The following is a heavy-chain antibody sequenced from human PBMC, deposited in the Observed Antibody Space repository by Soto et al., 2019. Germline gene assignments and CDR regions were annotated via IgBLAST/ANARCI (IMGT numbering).Heavy chain of an antibody. J-gene: IGHJ6*02. D-gene: IGHD3-16*01. CDR1: GGTFDSFA. Sequence: QMQLEQSGAEVKEPGASLKVSCKASGGTFDSFAISWVRQAPGQGLEWLGGIVPVFETTEYAQRFQDRVTSTADGSTGTAYMELSSVTYEDTAIYSCASRIGDDPFAPLYYYYAMDVWGQGTTVTVS. CDR3: ASRIGDDPFAPLYYYYAMDV. CDR2: IVPVFETT. V-gene: IGHV1-69*01.